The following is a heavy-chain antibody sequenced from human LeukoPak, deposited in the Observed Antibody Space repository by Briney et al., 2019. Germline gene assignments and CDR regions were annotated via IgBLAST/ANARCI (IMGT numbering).Heavy chain of an antibody. D-gene: IGHD1-26*01. CDR3: ARVPESVGINYFDS. J-gene: IGHJ4*02. CDR1: GGSFSGNF. Sequence: SETLSLTCAVYGGSFSGNFWSWVRQPPGKGLELIGEINHRGNTNYNPSLKSRVTISVDTSKNQFSLKLSSVTAADTAVYYCARVPESVGINYFDSWGQGTQVTVSS. V-gene: IGHV4-34*01. CDR2: INHRGNT.